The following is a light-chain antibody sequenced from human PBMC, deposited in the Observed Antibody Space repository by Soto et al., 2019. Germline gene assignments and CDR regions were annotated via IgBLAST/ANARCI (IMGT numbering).Light chain of an antibody. CDR3: HQSSKSPWS. V-gene: IGKV3-20*01. CDR2: GAS. Sequence: EIVLTQSPGTLSLSPGERATLSCRASQSGFSFYLAWFQQKPGQAPRLLIYGASSRATGIPERFSGSGSGTDFTLTISRLEPDDSAVYYCHQSSKSPWSLGPGTNVEIK. CDR1: QSGFSFY. J-gene: IGKJ1*01.